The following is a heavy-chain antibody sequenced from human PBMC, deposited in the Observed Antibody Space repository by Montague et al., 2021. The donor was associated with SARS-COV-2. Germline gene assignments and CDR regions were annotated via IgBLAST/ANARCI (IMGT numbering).Heavy chain of an antibody. CDR3: AKDRQLVGDDAFDI. D-gene: IGHD6-13*01. CDR2: ISISDGNT. CDR1: GFTFRSYA. Sequence: SLRLSCAASGFTFRSYAMRWVRQAPGKGLEWVSTISISDGNTYYADSVKGRFTISRDKSKNTLYLQMNSLRAEDTAVYYCAKDRQLVGDDAFDIWGQGTMVTVSS. V-gene: IGHV3-23*01. J-gene: IGHJ3*02.